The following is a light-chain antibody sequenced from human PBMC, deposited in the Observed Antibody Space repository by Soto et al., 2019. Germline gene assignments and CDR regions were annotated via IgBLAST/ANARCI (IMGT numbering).Light chain of an antibody. J-gene: IGKJ3*01. V-gene: IGKV1-33*01. CDR3: XQYDNLPPFT. CDR2: GAS. CDR1: QDIRTS. Sequence: DIQMTQSPSSLSASVGARVSITCQASQDIRTSLSWFQQKPGRAPKLLIYGASNLETGVPSRFRGSGSGXDFXXTXSXLXXXDXXXXYXXQYDNLPPFTFGPGTKVDIK.